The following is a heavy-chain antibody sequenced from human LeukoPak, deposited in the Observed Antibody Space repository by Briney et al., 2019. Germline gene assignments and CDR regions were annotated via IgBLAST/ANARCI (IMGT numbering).Heavy chain of an antibody. Sequence: RSETLSLTCTVSGGSISSSSYYWGWIRQPPGKGLEWIGYIYYSGSTNYNPSLKSRVTISVDTSKNQFSLKLSSVTAADTAVYYCARNIVVVTAERSPHAFDIWGQGTMVTVSS. J-gene: IGHJ3*02. V-gene: IGHV4-61*05. CDR3: ARNIVVVTAERSPHAFDI. D-gene: IGHD2-15*01. CDR1: GGSISSSSYY. CDR2: IYYSGST.